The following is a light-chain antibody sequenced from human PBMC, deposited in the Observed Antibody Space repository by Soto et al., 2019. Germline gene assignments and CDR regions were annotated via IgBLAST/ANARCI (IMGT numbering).Light chain of an antibody. J-gene: IGLJ2*01. CDR2: DVS. Sequence: QSALTQPPSVSGSPGQSVTISCTGTSSDVGSYNSVSWYQQPPGTAPKLMIYDVSNRPSGVPDRFSGSKSGNTASLTISGLQAEDEADYSCSSYTHSTTLVFGGGTKVTVL. V-gene: IGLV2-18*02. CDR3: SSYTHSTTLV. CDR1: SSDVGSYNS.